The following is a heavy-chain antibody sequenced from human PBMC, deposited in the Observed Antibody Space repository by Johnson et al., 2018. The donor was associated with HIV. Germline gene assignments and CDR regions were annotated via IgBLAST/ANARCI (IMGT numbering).Heavy chain of an antibody. CDR1: GFTFSSYA. V-gene: IGHV3-74*02. CDR3: ARAVYSSTSSCAFDI. J-gene: IGHJ3*02. CDR2: INSDGSST. Sequence: VQLVESGGGVVQPGGSLRLSCAASGFTFSSYAMSWVRQAPGKGLEWVSRINSDGSSTTYADSVKGRFTISRDNAKNTLYLQMNSLRAEDTAVYYCARAVYSSTSSCAFDIWGQGTMVTVSS. D-gene: IGHD6-6*01.